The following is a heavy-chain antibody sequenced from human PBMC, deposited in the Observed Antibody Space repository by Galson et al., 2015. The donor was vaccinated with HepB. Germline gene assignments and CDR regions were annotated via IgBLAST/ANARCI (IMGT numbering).Heavy chain of an antibody. CDR1: GFTFSSFA. D-gene: IGHD6-19*01. Sequence: SLRLSCAASGFTFSSFAMSWVRQPPGKGLEWVSSISKSATVTYYVDSVKGRFTISRDDSKSTLYLQMNGLRAEDTAIYYCATGFKLAGAAWGQRTLVTVSS. CDR2: ISKSATVT. J-gene: IGHJ5*02. V-gene: IGHV3-23*01. CDR3: ATGFKLAGAA.